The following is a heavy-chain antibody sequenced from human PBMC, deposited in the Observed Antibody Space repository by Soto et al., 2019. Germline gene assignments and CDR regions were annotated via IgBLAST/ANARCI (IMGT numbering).Heavy chain of an antibody. J-gene: IGHJ4*02. CDR1: GFSFSNYG. Sequence: PGEALILSCPASGFSFSNYGNHLGRQSPGKGLEWAAVISYDRSNKDYADPVKGRYTISGDNSKNTMYLKMNSQRAEDTAVYYCARDEYSRSSGTLFDYWGKGTLVTVSS. CDR3: ARDEYSRSSGTLFDY. D-gene: IGHD6-6*01. CDR2: ISYDRSNK. V-gene: IGHV3-33*08.